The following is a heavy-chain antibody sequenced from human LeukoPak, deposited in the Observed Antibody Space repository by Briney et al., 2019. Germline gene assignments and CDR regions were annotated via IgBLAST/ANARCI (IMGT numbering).Heavy chain of an antibody. V-gene: IGHV4-34*01. J-gene: IGHJ4*02. CDR2: INHSGST. CDR3: ARRPGYSSSSRIYFDS. Sequence: SETLSLTCAVSGVSFSGFYWTWIRQPPGKGLEWIGEINHSGSTKYNPSLKSRVTISIDTSKNQFSLKLSSVTAADTAVYYCARRPGYSSSSRIYFDSWDQGTLVTVSS. D-gene: IGHD6-6*01. CDR1: GVSFSGFY.